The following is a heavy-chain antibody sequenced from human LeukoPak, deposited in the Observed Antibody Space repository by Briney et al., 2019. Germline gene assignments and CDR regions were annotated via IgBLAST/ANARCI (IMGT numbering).Heavy chain of an antibody. CDR2: ISSDESIT. D-gene: IGHD6-19*01. CDR1: GFTFSNYW. CDR3: ARVSLSSGCLSN. J-gene: IGHJ4*02. Sequence: GGSLRLSCAASGFTFSNYWMHWVRQAPGRGLVWVSRISSDESITSYADSVKGRFTISRDNAKNTLFLQMNGLRAEDTAVYYCARVSLSSGCLSNWGQGTLVTVSS. V-gene: IGHV3-74*01.